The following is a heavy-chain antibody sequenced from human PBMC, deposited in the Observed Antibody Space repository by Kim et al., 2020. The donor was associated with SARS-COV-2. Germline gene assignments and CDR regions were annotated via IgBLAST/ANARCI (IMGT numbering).Heavy chain of an antibody. CDR2: INTNTGNP. CDR3: ARVGEGNSGYDTTPDPPFDY. V-gene: IGHV7-4-1*02. Sequence: ASVKVSCKASGYTFTSYAMNWVRQAPGQGLEWMGWINTNTGNPTYAQGFTGRFVFSLDTSVSTAYLQISSLKAEDTAVYYCARVGEGNSGYDTTPDPPFDYWGQGTLVTVSS. CDR1: GYTFTSYA. D-gene: IGHD5-12*01. J-gene: IGHJ4*02.